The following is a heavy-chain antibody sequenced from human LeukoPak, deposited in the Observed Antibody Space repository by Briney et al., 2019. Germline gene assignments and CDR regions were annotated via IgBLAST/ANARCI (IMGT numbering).Heavy chain of an antibody. CDR2: ISYDGSNK. CDR3: ARGSGSVGAIPADYYYYYYMDV. V-gene: IGHV3-30-3*01. CDR1: GFTFSSYA. D-gene: IGHD1-26*01. Sequence: GGSLRLSCAASGFTFSSYAMHWVRQAPGKGLEWVAVISYDGSNKYYADSVKGRFTISRDNSKNTLYLQMNSLRAEDTAVYYCARGSGSVGAIPADYYYYYYMDVWGKGTTVTVSS. J-gene: IGHJ6*03.